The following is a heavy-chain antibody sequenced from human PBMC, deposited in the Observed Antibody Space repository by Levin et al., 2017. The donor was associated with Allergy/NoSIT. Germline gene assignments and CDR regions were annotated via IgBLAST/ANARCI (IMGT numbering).Heavy chain of an antibody. Sequence: SETLSLTCTVSGGSISSGGYYWSWIRQHPGKGLEWIGYIYYSGSTYYNPSLKSRVTISVDTSKNQFSLKLSSVTAADTAVYYCARDHRYCSGGSCYSARWFDPWGQGTLVTVSS. CDR2: IYYSGST. J-gene: IGHJ5*02. CDR1: GGSISSGGYY. V-gene: IGHV4-31*03. CDR3: ARDHRYCSGGSCYSARWFDP. D-gene: IGHD2-15*01.